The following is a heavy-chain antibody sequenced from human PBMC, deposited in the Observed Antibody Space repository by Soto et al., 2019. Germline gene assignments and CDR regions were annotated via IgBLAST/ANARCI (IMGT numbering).Heavy chain of an antibody. CDR3: AIHSGYGVGARRLDY. J-gene: IGHJ4*02. CDR2: ISGSGGTT. D-gene: IGHD5-12*01. CDR1: GFTFSSYA. Sequence: EVQLLESGGGLVQPGGSLRLSCAASGFTFSSYAMSWVRQAPGKGLEWVSAISGSGGTTYYADSVKGRFTISRDNSKNTLYLHMNSLRAEDTAVYYCAIHSGYGVGARRLDYWGQGTLVTVSS. V-gene: IGHV3-23*01.